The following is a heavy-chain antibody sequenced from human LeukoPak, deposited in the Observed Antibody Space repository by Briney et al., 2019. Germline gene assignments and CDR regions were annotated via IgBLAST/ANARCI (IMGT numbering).Heavy chain of an antibody. CDR2: IYTSGNT. D-gene: IGHD3-16*01. CDR1: GGSIRSYH. J-gene: IGHJ2*01. Sequence: SETLSLTCTVSGGSIRSYHWRWLRQPAGKGLEWVGLIYTSGNTKYNSSLKSRVSMSVDTSKNQFSQKLRSVTAADTAVYFCASLGSGRFFDLWGGGTLVTVCS. V-gene: IGHV4-4*07. CDR3: ASLGSGRFFDL.